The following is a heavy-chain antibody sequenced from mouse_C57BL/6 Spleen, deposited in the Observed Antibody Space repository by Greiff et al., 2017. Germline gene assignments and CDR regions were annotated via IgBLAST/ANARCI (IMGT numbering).Heavy chain of an antibody. CDR2: IYPGDGDT. Sequence: VQLQESGPELVKPGASVKISCKASGYAFSSSWMNWVKQRPGKGLEWIGRIYPGDGDTNYNGKFKGKATLTADKSSSTAYMQLSSLTSEDSAVYFCARSVNCWGQGTTLTVSS. V-gene: IGHV1-82*01. CDR1: GYAFSSSW. D-gene: IGHD2-5*01. CDR3: ARSVNC. J-gene: IGHJ2*01.